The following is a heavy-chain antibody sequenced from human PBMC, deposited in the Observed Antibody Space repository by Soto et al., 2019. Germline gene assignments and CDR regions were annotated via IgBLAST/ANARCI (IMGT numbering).Heavy chain of an antibody. D-gene: IGHD2-2*01. J-gene: IGHJ4*02. CDR3: AKDKGGRYCSRTSCLYSFDY. CDR1: GFTFSTYA. CDR2: ISDSGST. Sequence: EVQLLESGGGLVQPGGSLRLSCTASGFTFSTYAMSWVRQAPGKGLEWVSTISDSGSTYYEDSVKGRFTSSRDNPKNTLYLEMNSRRAEDTAVYYSAKDKGGRYCSRTSCLYSFDYWGQGTLVTVSS. V-gene: IGHV3-23*01.